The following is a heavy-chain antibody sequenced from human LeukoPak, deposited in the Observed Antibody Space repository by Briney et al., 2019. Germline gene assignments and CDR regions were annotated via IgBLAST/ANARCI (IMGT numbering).Heavy chain of an antibody. CDR2: TDYRGTT. J-gene: IGHJ4*02. V-gene: IGHV4-39*01. Sequence: SETLSLTCIVSGGSISSSSYYWGWIRQPPGKGLEWIGSTDYRGTTYHNPSLNRRVTISVDTSKKKFSLKLSSVTAADTAVYYCARHRYSSVCADYWGQGTLVTVSS. D-gene: IGHD6-19*01. CDR3: ARHRYSSVCADY. CDR1: GGSISSSSYY.